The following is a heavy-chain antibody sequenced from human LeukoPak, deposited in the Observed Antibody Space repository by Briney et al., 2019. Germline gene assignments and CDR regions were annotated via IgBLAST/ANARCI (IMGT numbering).Heavy chain of an antibody. CDR2: ISYDGSNK. CDR1: GFTFSSYA. D-gene: IGHD4-11*01. J-gene: IGHJ4*02. CDR3: ARVGDYSNYDY. V-gene: IGHV3-30-3*01. Sequence: GGSLRLSCAASGFTFSSYAMHWVRQAPGKGLEWVAVISYDGSNKYYADSVKGRFTISRDNSKNTLYLQMNSLRAEDTAVYYCARVGDYSNYDYWGQGTLVTVSS.